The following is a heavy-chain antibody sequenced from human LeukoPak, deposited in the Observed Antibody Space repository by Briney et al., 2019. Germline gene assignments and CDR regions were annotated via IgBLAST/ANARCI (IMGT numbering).Heavy chain of an antibody. J-gene: IGHJ4*02. D-gene: IGHD3-22*01. CDR2: ISGSGGST. Sequence: GGSLRLSCAVSGFTFSSYALSWVRHAPGKGLEWVSSISGSGGSTYYADSVKGRFTISRDNSKNTLYLQTNSLRAEDTAIYYCAKLRTSGYHREYVDYWGQGTLVTVSS. CDR1: GFTFSSYA. CDR3: AKLRTSGYHREYVDY. V-gene: IGHV3-23*01.